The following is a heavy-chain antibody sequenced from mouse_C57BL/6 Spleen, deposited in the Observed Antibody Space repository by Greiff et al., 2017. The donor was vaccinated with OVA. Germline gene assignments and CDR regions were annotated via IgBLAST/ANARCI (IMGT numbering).Heavy chain of an antibody. CDR3: ARGDDYSLFAY. CDR2: IDPSDSET. CDR1: GYTFTSYW. D-gene: IGHD2-4*01. J-gene: IGHJ3*01. Sequence: QVQLQQPGAELVRPGSSVKLSCKASGYTFTSYWMHWVKQRPIQGLEWIGNIDPSDSETHYNQKFKDKATLTVDKYSSTAYMQLSSLTSEDSAVYYCARGDDYSLFAYWGQGTLVTVSA. V-gene: IGHV1-52*01.